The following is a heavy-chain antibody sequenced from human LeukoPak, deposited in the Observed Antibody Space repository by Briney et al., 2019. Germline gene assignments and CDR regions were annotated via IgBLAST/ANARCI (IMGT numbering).Heavy chain of an antibody. J-gene: IGHJ1*01. CDR2: IYPGDSTT. CDR3: ARRQSHQSSGLNY. Sequence: GESLKISCQGSGYTFTTYWIAWVRQVPGKGLEWMGIIYPGDSTTAYSPSFQGQVTISADKSISAAYLQWSSLRASHTAIYYCARRQSHQSSGLNYWGQGTLVTVSS. V-gene: IGHV5-51*01. CDR1: GYTFTTYW. D-gene: IGHD6-19*01.